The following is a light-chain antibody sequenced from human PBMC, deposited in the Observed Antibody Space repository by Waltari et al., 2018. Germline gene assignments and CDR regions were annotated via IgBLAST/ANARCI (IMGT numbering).Light chain of an antibody. CDR2: KAS. J-gene: IGKJ1*01. CDR3: QQYNDDPRT. V-gene: IGKV1-5*03. CDR1: QSVSNW. Sequence: DIQMTQSPPTLSASVGDRVTITSRASQSVSNWLAWYQQKPGKAPNLLIYKASSLESGVPSRFSGSGSGTEFTLTISSLQPDDFATYYCQQYNDDPRTFGQGTEVEFK.